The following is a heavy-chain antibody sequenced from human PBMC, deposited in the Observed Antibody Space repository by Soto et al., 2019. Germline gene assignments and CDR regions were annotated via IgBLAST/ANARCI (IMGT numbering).Heavy chain of an antibody. CDR2: ISATGGGT. CDR1: GFKFSNYA. CDR3: AKDRRAGGNSAFYFDF. D-gene: IGHD3-16*01. V-gene: IGHV3-23*01. J-gene: IGHJ4*02. Sequence: GGSLRLSCAASGFKFSNYAMSWVRQAPGKGLEWVSLISATGGGTYYADSVEGRFTISRDNSHNTLYLQVHSLTAEDTAVYYCAKDRRAGGNSAFYFDFWGQGAQVTVSS.